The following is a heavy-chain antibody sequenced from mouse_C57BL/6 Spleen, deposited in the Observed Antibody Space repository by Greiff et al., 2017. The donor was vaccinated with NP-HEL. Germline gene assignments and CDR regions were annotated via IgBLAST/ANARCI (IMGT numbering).Heavy chain of an antibody. CDR2: INPSTGGT. V-gene: IGHV1-42*01. Sequence: VQLQQSGPELVKPGASVKISCKASGYSFTGYYMNWVKQSPEKSLEWIGEINPSTGGTTYNQKFKAKATLTVDKSSSTAYMQLKSLTSEDSAVYYCARRGYYGSSWYFDVWGTGTTVTVSS. J-gene: IGHJ1*03. CDR3: ARRGYYGSSWYFDV. D-gene: IGHD1-1*01. CDR1: GYSFTGYY.